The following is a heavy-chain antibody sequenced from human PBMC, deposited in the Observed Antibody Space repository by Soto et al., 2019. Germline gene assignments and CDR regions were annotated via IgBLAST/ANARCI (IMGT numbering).Heavy chain of an antibody. CDR1: GFTFSDYS. J-gene: IGHJ2*01. CDR2: ISSSSGTI. Sequence: PGGSLRLSCTAYGFTFSDYSMNWVRHAPGKGLEWVSYISSSSGTIHYADSVKGRFTISRDNAKNSLFLHMNSLRAEDTAVYYCARITRLRYPTTIWYFDLWGRGTLVTVSS. V-gene: IGHV3-48*01. CDR3: ARITRLRYPTTIWYFDL. D-gene: IGHD3-9*01.